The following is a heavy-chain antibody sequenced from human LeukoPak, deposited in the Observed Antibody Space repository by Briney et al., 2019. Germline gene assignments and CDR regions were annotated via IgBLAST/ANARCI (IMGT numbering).Heavy chain of an antibody. V-gene: IGHV4-34*01. D-gene: IGHD6-19*01. CDR1: GGSFSGYY. J-gene: IGHJ6*02. Sequence: PSETLSLTCAVYGGSFSGYYWSWIRQPPGKGLEWIGEINHSGSTNYNPSLKSRVTISVDTSKNQFSLKLSSVTAADTAVYYCASQSIGVSYYYLGMDVWGQGTTVTVSS. CDR2: INHSGST. CDR3: ASQSIGVSYYYLGMDV.